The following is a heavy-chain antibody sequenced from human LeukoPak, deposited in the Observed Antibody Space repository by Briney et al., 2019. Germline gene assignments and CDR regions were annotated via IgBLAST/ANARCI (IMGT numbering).Heavy chain of an antibody. CDR2: IKQDGSEK. CDR1: EFTFSSYW. CDR3: ARDIWFGESR. Sequence: PGGSLRLSCAASEFTFSSYWMSWVRQAPGKGLEWVANIKQDGSEKYYVDSVKGRFTISRDNAKNSLYLQMNSLRAEDTAVYYCARDIWFGESRGGQGTLVTVSS. J-gene: IGHJ4*02. D-gene: IGHD3-10*01. V-gene: IGHV3-7*01.